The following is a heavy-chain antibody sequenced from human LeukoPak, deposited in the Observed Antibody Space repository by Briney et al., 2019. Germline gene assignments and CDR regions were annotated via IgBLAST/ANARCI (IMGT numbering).Heavy chain of an antibody. V-gene: IGHV4-59*01. D-gene: IGHD3-10*01. J-gene: IGHJ5*02. CDR1: GGSISTYY. CDR2: IYYTAST. Sequence: SETLSLTCIVSGGSISTYYWSWIRQPPGKGLEWIGYIYYTASTTYNPSLTSRVFISVDTSKNKFSLDLNSVSAADTAVYYCARGRGDARGTSFDPWGQGTLVTVSS. CDR3: ARGRGDARGTSFDP.